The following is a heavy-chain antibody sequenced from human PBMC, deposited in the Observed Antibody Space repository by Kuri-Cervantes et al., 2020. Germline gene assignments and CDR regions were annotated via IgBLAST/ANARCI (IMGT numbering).Heavy chain of an antibody. CDR3: ARDGQGWYFDY. J-gene: IGHJ4*02. D-gene: IGHD6-19*01. Sequence: SETLSLTCAVYGGSFSGYYWSWIRQPPGKGLEWIGEINHSGSTNYNPSLKSRVTISVDTSKNQFSLKLSSVTAADTAVYYCARDGQGWYFDYWGQGTLVTVSS. CDR1: GGSFSGYY. CDR2: INHSGST. V-gene: IGHV4-34*01.